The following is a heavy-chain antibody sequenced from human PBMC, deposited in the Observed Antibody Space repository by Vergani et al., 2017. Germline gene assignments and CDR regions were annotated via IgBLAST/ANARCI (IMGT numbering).Heavy chain of an antibody. CDR2: ISGSGGST. CDR3: TVDTAMARPYYFDY. CDR1: GFTFSSYA. Sequence: EVQLLESGGGLVQPGGSLRLSCAASGFTFSSYAMSWVRQAPGKGLEWVSAISGSGGSTYYADSVKGRCTISRYNSKNTLYLQMNSLRAEDTAVYYCTVDTAMARPYYFDYWGQGTLVTVSS. J-gene: IGHJ4*02. V-gene: IGHV3-23*01. D-gene: IGHD5-18*01.